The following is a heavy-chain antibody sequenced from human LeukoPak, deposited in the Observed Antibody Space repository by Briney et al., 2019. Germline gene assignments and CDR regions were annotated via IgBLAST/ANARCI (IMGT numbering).Heavy chain of an antibody. J-gene: IGHJ5*02. CDR3: ASPPYYYDSSGYYH. CDR1: GFTSSSHW. V-gene: IGHV3-74*01. Sequence: GGSPRLSCAASGFTSSSHWMHWVRQAPGKGLVWVSRINSDGSSTSYADSVKGRFTISRDNAKNTLYLQMNSLRAEDTAVYYCASPPYYYDSSGYYHWGQGTLVTVSS. CDR2: INSDGSST. D-gene: IGHD3-22*01.